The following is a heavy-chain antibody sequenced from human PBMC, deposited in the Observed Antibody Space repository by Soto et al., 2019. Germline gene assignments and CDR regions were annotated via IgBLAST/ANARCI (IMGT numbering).Heavy chain of an antibody. CDR1: GASISSSY. V-gene: IGHV4-39*07. CDR3: ARSRGGYFDY. J-gene: IGHJ4*02. D-gene: IGHD3-22*01. Sequence: SETLSLTCTVSGASISSSYWSWIRQPPGKGLEWIGSIYYSGSTYYNPSLKSRVTISVDTSKNQFSLKLSSVTAADTAVYYCARSRGGYFDYWGQGSLVTVSS. CDR2: IYYSGST.